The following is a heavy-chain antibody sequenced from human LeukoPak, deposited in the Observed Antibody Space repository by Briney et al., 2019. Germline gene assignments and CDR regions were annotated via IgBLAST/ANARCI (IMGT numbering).Heavy chain of an antibody. CDR2: IYYSGST. D-gene: IGHD5-18*01. Sequence: SETLSLTCTVSGGSISSYYWSWIRQPPGKGLEWIGYIYYSGSTNYNPSLKSRVTISVDTSKNQFSLKLSSATAADTAVYYCARDGYSYVFDYWGQGTLVTVSS. CDR3: ARDGYSYVFDY. J-gene: IGHJ4*02. V-gene: IGHV4-59*01. CDR1: GGSISSYY.